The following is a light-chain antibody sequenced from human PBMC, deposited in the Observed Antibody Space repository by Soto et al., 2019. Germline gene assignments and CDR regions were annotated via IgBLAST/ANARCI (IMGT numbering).Light chain of an antibody. Sequence: DIQMTQSPSTLSASGGDRVTVTCRASQSISHFLAWYQQKPGKVPKLLIYDASNLGSGVPSRFSGSGYGTDFTLTISSLQPEDFATYYCQQADSFPLTFGGGTQVDI. V-gene: IGKV1-5*01. CDR2: DAS. J-gene: IGKJ4*01. CDR1: QSISHF. CDR3: QQADSFPLT.